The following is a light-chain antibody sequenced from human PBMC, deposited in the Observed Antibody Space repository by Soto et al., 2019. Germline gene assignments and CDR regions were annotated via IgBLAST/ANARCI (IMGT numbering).Light chain of an antibody. CDR3: ASYTGPDTPWV. CDR1: ASDIGYYNF. V-gene: IGLV2-14*03. J-gene: IGLJ3*02. CDR2: DVS. Sequence: QSVLTQPASVSGSLGQSITISCTGAASDIGYYNFVSWYQQHPATAPKLIIYDVSHRPSGISFRFSGSKSGNTASLTISGLRAEDEAAYYCASYTGPDTPWVFGGGTKLTVL.